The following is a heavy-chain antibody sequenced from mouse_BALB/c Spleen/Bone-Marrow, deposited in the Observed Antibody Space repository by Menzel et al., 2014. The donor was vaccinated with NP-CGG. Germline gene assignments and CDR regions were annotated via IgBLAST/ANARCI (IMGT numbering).Heavy chain of an antibody. CDR1: GFNIIYAY. D-gene: IGHD1-3*01. CDR2: IYPANGNT. V-gene: IGHV14-3*02. Sequence: EVQLQQSGAELVKPGASVKLSCTASGFNIIYAYIHWVKRRPEQGLEWIGRIYPANGNTNYDPKFQGKATITADTSSNTAYLHLNSLTSEDTAVYYSARSPGEVNYWGQGTLVTVSA. CDR3: ARSPGEVNY. J-gene: IGHJ3*01.